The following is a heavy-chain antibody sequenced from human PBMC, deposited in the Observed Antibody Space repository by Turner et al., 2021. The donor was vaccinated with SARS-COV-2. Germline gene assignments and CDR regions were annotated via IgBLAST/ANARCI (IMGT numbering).Heavy chain of an antibody. CDR3: ARHQGSASGDVHGMNV. J-gene: IGHJ6*02. CDR1: GGSISSKS. V-gene: IGHV4-59*08. Sequence: QVQLQESGPGLVRPLETLCLTCTVSGGSISSKSWSWIRLSPERGLAWIGYFYEVGNTDYNPTLRSRVTIAGDTTKNQLSLNLITVTAADTAVYYCARHQGSASGDVHGMNVWGQGTAVIVSS. D-gene: IGHD5-12*01. CDR2: FYEVGNT.